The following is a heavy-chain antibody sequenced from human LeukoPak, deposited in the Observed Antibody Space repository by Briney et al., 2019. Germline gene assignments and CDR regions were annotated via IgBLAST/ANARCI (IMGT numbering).Heavy chain of an antibody. CDR2: ISSNGGST. V-gene: IGHV3-64D*06. CDR3: VKDQYYDSSGYYSPSNYFDY. Sequence: PGGSLRLSCSASGFTFSSYAMHWVRQAPGKGLEYVSAISSNGGSTYYADSVKGRFTTSRDNSKNTLYLQMSSLRAEDTAVYYCVKDQYYDSSGYYSPSNYFDYWGQGTLVTVSS. J-gene: IGHJ4*02. CDR1: GFTFSSYA. D-gene: IGHD3-22*01.